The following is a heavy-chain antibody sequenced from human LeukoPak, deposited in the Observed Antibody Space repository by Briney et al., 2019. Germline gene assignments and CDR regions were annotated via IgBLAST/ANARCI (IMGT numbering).Heavy chain of an antibody. CDR1: GFTFSSYS. Sequence: KTGGSLRLSCAASGFTFSSYSMNWVRQAPGKGLEWVSSISSSSSYIYYADSVKGRFTISRDNAKNSLYLQMNSLRAEGTAVYYCARDQERDGYNSGFDYWGQGTLVTVSS. V-gene: IGHV3-21*01. D-gene: IGHD5-24*01. CDR3: ARDQERDGYNSGFDY. CDR2: ISSSSSYI. J-gene: IGHJ4*02.